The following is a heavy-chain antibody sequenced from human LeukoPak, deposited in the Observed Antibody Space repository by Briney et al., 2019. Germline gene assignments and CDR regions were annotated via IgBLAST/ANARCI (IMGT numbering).Heavy chain of an antibody. V-gene: IGHV1-46*01. Sequence: VASVKVSCKASGYTFTSYYMHWVRQAPGQGLEWMGIINPSGGSTSYAQKFQGRVTMTRDTSTSTVYMELSSLRAEDTAVYSCAKEFLRWGFDSWGQGTLVTVSS. CDR3: AKEFLRWGFDS. J-gene: IGHJ5*01. D-gene: IGHD2-21*01. CDR1: GYTFTSYY. CDR2: INPSGGST.